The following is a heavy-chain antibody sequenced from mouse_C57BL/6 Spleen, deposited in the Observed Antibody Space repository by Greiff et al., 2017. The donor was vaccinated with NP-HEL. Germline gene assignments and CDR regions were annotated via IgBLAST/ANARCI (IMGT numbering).Heavy chain of an antibody. V-gene: IGHV5-9*01. Sequence: EVMLVESGGGLVKPGGSLKLSCAASGFTFSSYTMSWVRQTPEKRLEWVATISGGGGNTYYPDSVKGRFTISRDNAKNTLYLQMSSLRSEDTALYYCARHGSNWYFDVWGTGTTVTVSS. CDR3: ARHGSNWYFDV. CDR2: ISGGGGNT. J-gene: IGHJ1*03. D-gene: IGHD1-1*01. CDR1: GFTFSSYT.